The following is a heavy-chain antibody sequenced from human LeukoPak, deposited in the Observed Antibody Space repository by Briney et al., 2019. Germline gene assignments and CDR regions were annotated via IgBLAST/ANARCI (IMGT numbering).Heavy chain of an antibody. CDR1: GYTFTGYY. CDR2: INPNSGGT. D-gene: IGHD2-15*01. Sequence: ASVKVSCKASGYTFTGYYMHWVRQAPGQGLEWMGWINPNSGGTNYAQKFQGRVTMTRDTSISTAYMELSRLRSDDAAVYYCARDITRSGGSPGAFDIWGQGTMVTVSS. V-gene: IGHV1-2*02. J-gene: IGHJ3*02. CDR3: ARDITRSGGSPGAFDI.